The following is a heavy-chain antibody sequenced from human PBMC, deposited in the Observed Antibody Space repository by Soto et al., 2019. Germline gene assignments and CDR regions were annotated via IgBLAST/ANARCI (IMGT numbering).Heavy chain of an antibody. CDR3: ARDFYPLAYYFDY. CDR2: IRGNNGNT. J-gene: IGHJ4*02. V-gene: IGHV1-18*01. CDR1: GYTFINHG. Sequence: QVQLVQSGPEVKKPGASVKVSCKASGYTFINHGISWLRQAPGQGLEWMGWIRGNNGNTKYARKFQGRVTMTTNTSTRTAYVELRSLRSNDTDVYYCARDFYPLAYYFDYWGQGTRVTVSS.